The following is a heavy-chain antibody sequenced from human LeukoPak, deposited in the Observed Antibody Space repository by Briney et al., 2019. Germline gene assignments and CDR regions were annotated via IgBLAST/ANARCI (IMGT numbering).Heavy chain of an antibody. Sequence: PGGSLRLSCAASGFTFSNYAMTWVRQAPGKGLEWVSAISGSGGATYYADSVKGRFTISRDNSKNTLYLRMNSLRAEDTAIYYCAKIRSGVTVTPRHRHHYMDVWGKGTTVTVSS. CDR3: AKIRSGVTVTPRHRHHYMDV. D-gene: IGHD1-14*01. V-gene: IGHV3-23*01. J-gene: IGHJ6*03. CDR1: GFTFSNYA. CDR2: ISGSGGAT.